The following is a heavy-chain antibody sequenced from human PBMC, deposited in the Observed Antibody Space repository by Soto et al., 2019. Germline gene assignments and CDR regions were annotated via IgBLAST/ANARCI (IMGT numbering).Heavy chain of an antibody. Sequence: GGSLRLSCAASGFTFSSYGMHWVRQAPGKGLEWVAVIWYDGSNKYYADSVKGRFTISRDNSKNTLYLQMNSLRAEDTAVYYCARVHIAVAGTIDYYYYGMDVWGQGTTVTVSS. CDR2: IWYDGSNK. D-gene: IGHD6-19*01. V-gene: IGHV3-33*01. J-gene: IGHJ6*02. CDR1: GFTFSSYG. CDR3: ARVHIAVAGTIDYYYYGMDV.